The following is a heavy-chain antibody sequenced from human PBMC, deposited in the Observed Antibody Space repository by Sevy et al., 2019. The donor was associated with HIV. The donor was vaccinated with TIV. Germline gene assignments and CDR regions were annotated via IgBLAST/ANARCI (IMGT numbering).Heavy chain of an antibody. Sequence: GGSLRLSCAASAFTFSSYAMHWVRQAPGKGLEWVAVISYDGNDKDYADSVKGRFTISRDNSKNTLYLQMNSLRIEDTAVCYCAGAQGVLFWFGEFPLWGPGTLVTVSS. CDR2: ISYDGNDK. D-gene: IGHD3-10*01. J-gene: IGHJ4*02. CDR3: AGAQGVLFWFGEFPL. CDR1: AFTFSSYA. V-gene: IGHV3-30*04.